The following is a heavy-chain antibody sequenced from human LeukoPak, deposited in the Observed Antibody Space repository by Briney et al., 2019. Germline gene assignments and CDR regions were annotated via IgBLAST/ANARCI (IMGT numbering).Heavy chain of an antibody. D-gene: IGHD1-26*01. J-gene: IGHJ4*02. Sequence: GGSLRLSCAASGFTFSSYAMSWVRQAPGKGLEWVSSISSSSSYIYYADSVKGRFTISRDNAKNSLYLQMNSLRAEDTAVYYCARDPLVGATRMYYFDYWGQGTLVTVSS. CDR1: GFTFSSYA. V-gene: IGHV3-21*01. CDR3: ARDPLVGATRMYYFDY. CDR2: ISSSSSYI.